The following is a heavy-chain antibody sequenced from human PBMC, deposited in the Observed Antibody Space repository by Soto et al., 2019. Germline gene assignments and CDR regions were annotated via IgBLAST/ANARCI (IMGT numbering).Heavy chain of an antibody. J-gene: IGHJ4*02. CDR2: IYYSGTT. V-gene: IGHV4-59*01. CDR1: GGSISSYY. D-gene: IGHD5-12*01. Sequence: QVQLQESGPGLVKPSETLSLTCTVSGGSISSYYWHWIRQSPGKGLEWIGYIYYSGTTNYNPSLKSRVTISLDASKNQFSVNLRSVTAADTAVYYCARESGYERYFDYWGLGTLVTVSS. CDR3: ARESGYERYFDY.